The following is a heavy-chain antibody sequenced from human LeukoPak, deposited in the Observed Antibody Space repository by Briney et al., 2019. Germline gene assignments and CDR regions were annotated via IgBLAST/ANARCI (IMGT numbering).Heavy chain of an antibody. CDR1: GGSISSYY. Sequence: SETLSLTCTVSGGSISSYYWSWIRQPPGKGLEWIGYIYYSGSTYYNPSLQSRVTISVDTSKNQFSLKLSSVTAADTAVYYCTRGPIYWGQGTLVTVSS. CDR3: TRGPIY. CDR2: IYYSGST. V-gene: IGHV4-30-4*01. J-gene: IGHJ4*02.